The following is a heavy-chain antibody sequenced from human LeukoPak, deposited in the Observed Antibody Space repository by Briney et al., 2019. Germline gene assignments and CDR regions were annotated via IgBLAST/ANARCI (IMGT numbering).Heavy chain of an antibody. V-gene: IGHV3-9*01. CDR3: VKVRIVGAPTDYFDY. CDR1: GFSFDDYA. J-gene: IGHJ4*02. CDR2: ISWNSGTI. D-gene: IGHD1-26*01. Sequence: GRSLRLSCAASGFSFDDYAMHWVRQAPGKGLEWVSGISWNSGTIVYAASVKGRFTISRDNAKNSLYLQMNSLRAGDTALYYCVKVRIVGAPTDYFDYWGQGTLVTVSS.